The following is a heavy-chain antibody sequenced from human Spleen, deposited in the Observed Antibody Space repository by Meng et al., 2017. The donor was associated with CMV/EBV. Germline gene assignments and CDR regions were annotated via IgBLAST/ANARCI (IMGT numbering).Heavy chain of an antibody. D-gene: IGHD6-6*01. J-gene: IGHJ3*02. V-gene: IGHV3-30*02. Sequence: GESLKISCAASGFTFSSYGMHWVRQAPGKGLEWVAVIWYDGSNKYYADSVKGRFTISRDNSKNTLYLQMNSLRTEDTAVYYCAKVSKYSSSSSDASDIWGQGTMVTVSS. CDR2: IWYDGSNK. CDR1: GFTFSSYG. CDR3: AKVSKYSSSSSDASDI.